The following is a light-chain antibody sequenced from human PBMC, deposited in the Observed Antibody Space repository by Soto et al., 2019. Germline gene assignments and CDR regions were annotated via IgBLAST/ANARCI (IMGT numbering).Light chain of an antibody. Sequence: EIVLTQSPGTLSLSPGERATLSCRASQSVSSTYLAWYQQKPGQAPRLLIYGASSRATGIPDRFSGSGSGTAFTLTIRRLEPEDFAVYYCQQYGSSPMYTCGQGTKLEIK. CDR2: GAS. J-gene: IGKJ2*01. V-gene: IGKV3-20*01. CDR1: QSVSSTY. CDR3: QQYGSSPMYT.